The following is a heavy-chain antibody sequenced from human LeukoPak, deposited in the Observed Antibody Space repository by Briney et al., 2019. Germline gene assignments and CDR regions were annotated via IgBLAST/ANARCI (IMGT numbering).Heavy chain of an antibody. V-gene: IGHV3-33*01. CDR3: ARGRGDCSTTSCYTDY. J-gene: IGHJ4*02. D-gene: IGHD2-2*01. Sequence: GGSLRLSCAASGFTFGRYVMHWVRQPPGQGLEWVAFIWYDGSHKDYADSVKGRFTISGDNSKNTLFLQMNSLRAEDTAVYFCARGRGDCSTTSCYTDYWGQGTLVTVSS. CDR1: GFTFGRYV. CDR2: IWYDGSHK.